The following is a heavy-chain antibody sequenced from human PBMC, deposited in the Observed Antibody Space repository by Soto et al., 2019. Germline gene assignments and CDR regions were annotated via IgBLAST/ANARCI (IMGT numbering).Heavy chain of an antibody. V-gene: IGHV3-30*18. D-gene: IGHD1-26*01. J-gene: IGHJ4*02. CDR2: ISYDGSNT. Sequence: QVQLVESGGGVVQPGRSLRLSCVASGFTFSSYGMHWVRQAPGKGLEWVAIISYDGSNTYYADTVKCRFSISKHKSKNTLYLQMSGLTAEDTSLLFCAKEGGLGGNYCISSAYYFDYWCQGPLVTVSS. CDR3: AKEGGLGGNYCISSAYYFDY. CDR1: GFTFSSYG.